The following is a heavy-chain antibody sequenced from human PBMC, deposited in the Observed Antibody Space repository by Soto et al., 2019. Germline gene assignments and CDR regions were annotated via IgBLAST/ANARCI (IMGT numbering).Heavy chain of an antibody. D-gene: IGHD2-15*01. J-gene: IGHJ5*02. Sequence: ASVKVSCKASGYTFTSYSMHWVRQAPGQGLEWMGIINSSGGSTSYAQKFQGRVTMTRDTSTSTVYMELSSLRSEDTAVYYCARDLSRVVVVAAPGYWFDPWGQGTLVTVSS. V-gene: IGHV1-46*01. CDR1: GYTFTSYS. CDR3: ARDLSRVVVVAAPGYWFDP. CDR2: INSSGGST.